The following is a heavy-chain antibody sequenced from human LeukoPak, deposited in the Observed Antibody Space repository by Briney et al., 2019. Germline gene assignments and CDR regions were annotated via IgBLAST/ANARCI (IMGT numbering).Heavy chain of an antibody. Sequence: PGGSLRLSCAASGFTLSSYSMNWVRQAPGKGLEWVSSISSSSSYIYYADSVKGRFTISRGNAKNSLYLQMNSLRAEDTAVYYCARSQLLSYGMDVWGQGTTVTVSS. J-gene: IGHJ6*02. CDR3: ARSQLLSYGMDV. CDR1: GFTLSSYS. CDR2: ISSSSSYI. V-gene: IGHV3-21*01. D-gene: IGHD2-2*01.